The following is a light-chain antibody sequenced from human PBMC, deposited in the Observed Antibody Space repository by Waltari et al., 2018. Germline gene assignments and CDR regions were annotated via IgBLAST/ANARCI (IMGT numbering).Light chain of an antibody. J-gene: IGKJ1*01. CDR2: DAS. Sequence: DIQMTQSPSTLSASVGDRVTITCRASQSINNWLAWFQQKPGKAPKLRIYDASSLESGVPKRFSGSGSGTEFTLTISSLQPDDFATYYCQQYNSFWTFGQGTKVEIK. CDR3: QQYNSFWT. V-gene: IGKV1-5*01. CDR1: QSINNW.